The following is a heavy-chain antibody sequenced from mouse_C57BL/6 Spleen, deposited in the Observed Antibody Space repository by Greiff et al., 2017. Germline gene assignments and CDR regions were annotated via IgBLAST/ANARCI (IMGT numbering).Heavy chain of an antibody. J-gene: IGHJ4*01. V-gene: IGHV14-3*01. Sequence: VHVKQSVAELVRPGASVKLSCTASGFNIKNTYMHWVKQRPEQGLEWIGRIDPANGNTKYAPKFQGKATITADTSSTTAYMLRSSLTSEDTAIYYCSRSAVYCDVVAMDYWGQGTSVSASS. CDR3: SRSAVYCDVVAMDY. D-gene: IGHD1-1*01. CDR1: GFNIKNTY. CDR2: IDPANGNT.